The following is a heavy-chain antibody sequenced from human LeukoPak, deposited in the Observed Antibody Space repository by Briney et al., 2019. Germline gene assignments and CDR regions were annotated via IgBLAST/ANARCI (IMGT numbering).Heavy chain of an antibody. CDR1: GFTFSSYA. Sequence: PGGSLRLSCAASGFTFSSYAMSWVRQAPGKGLEWVSAISGSGGSTYYADSVKGRFTISRDNAKNSLYLQMNSLRAEDTAVYYCARDHSIAVAGTGGDAFDIWGQGTMVTVSS. D-gene: IGHD6-19*01. J-gene: IGHJ3*02. V-gene: IGHV3-23*01. CDR2: ISGSGGST. CDR3: ARDHSIAVAGTGGDAFDI.